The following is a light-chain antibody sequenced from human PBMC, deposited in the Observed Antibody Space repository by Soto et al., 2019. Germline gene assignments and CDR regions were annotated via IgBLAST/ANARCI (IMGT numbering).Light chain of an antibody. V-gene: IGLV1-47*01. CDR1: SSNIGSNY. Sequence: QSVLTQPPSASGTPGQRVTISCSGSSSNIGSNYVYWYQQLPGTAPKLLIYRNNQRPSVVPDRFSGSKSGTSASLAISGLRSDDEADYYCAAWDDSLSVVFGGGTQLTVL. J-gene: IGLJ2*01. CDR3: AAWDDSLSVV. CDR2: RNN.